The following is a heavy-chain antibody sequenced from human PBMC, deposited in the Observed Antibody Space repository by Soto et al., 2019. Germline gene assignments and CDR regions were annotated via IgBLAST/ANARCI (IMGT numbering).Heavy chain of an antibody. CDR1: GDSVSGGGYY. Sequence: PSETLSLTCTVSGDSVSGGGYYWTWIRQPPGKGIEWIGYISFTGDTTYNPSLRSRVTIAMHTSKNQFSLKLTSATAADTALYYGWRGDQIHLIVIWGPGTLDPVS. D-gene: IGHD2-15*01. CDR3: WRGDQIHLIVI. V-gene: IGHV4-61*08. J-gene: IGHJ4*02. CDR2: ISFTGDT.